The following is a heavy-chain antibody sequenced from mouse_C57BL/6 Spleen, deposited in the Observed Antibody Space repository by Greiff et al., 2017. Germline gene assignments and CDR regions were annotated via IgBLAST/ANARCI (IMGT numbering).Heavy chain of an antibody. Sequence: VQLQQSGAELVKPGASVKLSCTASGFNIKDYYMHWVKQRTEQGLEWIGKIDPEDGETKYAPKFQGKATITADKSSNTAYLQLSSLTSEDTAVYYCAREYYGSSPQAWFAYWGQGTLVTVSA. J-gene: IGHJ3*01. V-gene: IGHV14-2*01. CDR3: AREYYGSSPQAWFAY. CDR1: GFNIKDYY. D-gene: IGHD1-1*01. CDR2: IDPEDGET.